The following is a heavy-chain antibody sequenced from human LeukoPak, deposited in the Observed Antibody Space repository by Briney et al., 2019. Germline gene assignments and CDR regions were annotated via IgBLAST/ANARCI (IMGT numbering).Heavy chain of an antibody. J-gene: IGHJ4*02. V-gene: IGHV3-53*01. CDR3: ARGQWLVN. Sequence: GGSLRLSCAASGFAVSSNHMNWVRQAPGKGLEWVSVIFNGGSTYYADSVKGRFTISRDNSKNTLYLQMNSLRAEDTAVYYCARGQWLVNWGQGTLVTVSS. CDR2: IFNGGST. D-gene: IGHD6-19*01. CDR1: GFAVSSNH.